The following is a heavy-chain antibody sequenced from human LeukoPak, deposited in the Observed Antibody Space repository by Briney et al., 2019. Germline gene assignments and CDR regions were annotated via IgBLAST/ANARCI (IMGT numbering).Heavy chain of an antibody. V-gene: IGHV4-61*02. CDR2: IYTSGST. Sequence: PSETLSLTCTVSGGSISSGGYYWSWIRQPAGKGLEWIGRIYTSGSTNYNPSLKSRVTISVDTSKNQFSLKLSSVTAADTAVYYCARVSDPFNWNLRSYYYYYMDVWGKGTTVTVSS. CDR1: GGSISSGGYY. CDR3: ARVSDPFNWNLRSYYYYYMDV. J-gene: IGHJ6*03. D-gene: IGHD1-7*01.